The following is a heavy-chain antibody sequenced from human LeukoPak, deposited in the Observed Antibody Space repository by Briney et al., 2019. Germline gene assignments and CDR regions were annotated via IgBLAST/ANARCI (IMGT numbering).Heavy chain of an antibody. CDR3: ARGYPGIAAAGRELDY. J-gene: IGHJ4*02. CDR2: INSDGSST. CDR1: GFTFSSYW. V-gene: IGHV3-74*01. Sequence: GGSLRLSCAASGFTFSSYWMHWVRQAPGKGLVWVSRINSDGSSTSYADSVKGRFTISRDNAKNTLYLQVNSLRAEDTAVYYCARGYPGIAAAGRELDYWGQGTLVTVSS. D-gene: IGHD6-13*01.